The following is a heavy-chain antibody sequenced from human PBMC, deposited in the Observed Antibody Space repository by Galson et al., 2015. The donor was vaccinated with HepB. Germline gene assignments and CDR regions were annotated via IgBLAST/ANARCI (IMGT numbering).Heavy chain of an antibody. J-gene: IGHJ5*02. D-gene: IGHD6-13*01. V-gene: IGHV3-30-3*01. CDR2: ISYDGSNR. CDR1: GFTFSSYA. CDR3: ARERYPAAAGIQFPNWFDP. Sequence: SLRLSCAASGFTFSSYAMHWVRQAPGKGLEWVAIISYDGSNRDYADSVKGRFTISRDNSKKMLYLQMNSLRAEDTAVYYCARERYPAAAGIQFPNWFDPWGQGTLVTVSS.